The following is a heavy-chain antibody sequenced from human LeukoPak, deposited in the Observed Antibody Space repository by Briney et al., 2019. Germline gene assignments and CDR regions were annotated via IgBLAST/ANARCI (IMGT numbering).Heavy chain of an antibody. D-gene: IGHD1-26*01. V-gene: IGHV3-30-3*01. CDR2: ISYDGSNK. Sequence: SCKASGYTFTGYYMHWVRQAPGKGLEWVAVISYDGSNKYYAGSVKGRFTISRDNSKNTLYLQMDSLRAEDTAVYYCARGGIITSYAFEIWGQGTMVTVSS. CDR3: ARGGIITSYAFEI. CDR1: GYTFTGYY. J-gene: IGHJ3*02.